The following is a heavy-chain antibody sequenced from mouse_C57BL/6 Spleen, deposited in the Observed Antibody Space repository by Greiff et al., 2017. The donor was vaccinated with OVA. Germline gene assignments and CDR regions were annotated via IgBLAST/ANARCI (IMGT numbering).Heavy chain of an antibody. CDR3: ARRLLTGYFDY. CDR2: ISSGSSTI. D-gene: IGHD4-1*01. Sequence: EVKLMESGGGLVKPGGSLKLSCAASGFTFSDYGMHWVRQAPEKGLEWVAYISSGSSTIYYADTVKGRFTISRDNAKNTLFLQMTSLRSEDTAMYYCARRLLTGYFDYWGQGTTLTVSS. J-gene: IGHJ2*01. CDR1: GFTFSDYG. V-gene: IGHV5-17*01.